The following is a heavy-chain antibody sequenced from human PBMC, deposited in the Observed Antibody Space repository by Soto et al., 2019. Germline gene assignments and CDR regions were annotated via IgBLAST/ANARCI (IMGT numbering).Heavy chain of an antibody. V-gene: IGHV3-13*01. J-gene: IGHJ4*02. CDR3: ARGVRYYGDAYHFDY. CDR1: GFTFSSYD. Sequence: ASGGGLVQPGGSLRLSCAASGFTFSSYDMHWFRQATGKGLEWVSAIGTAGDTYYPGSVKGRFTISRENAKNSLYLQMNSLRAGDTAVYYCARGVRYYGDAYHFDYWGQGTLVTVSS. CDR2: IGTAGDT. D-gene: IGHD4-17*01.